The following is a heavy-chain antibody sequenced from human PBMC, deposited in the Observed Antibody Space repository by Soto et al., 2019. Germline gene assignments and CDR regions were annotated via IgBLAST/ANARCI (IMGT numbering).Heavy chain of an antibody. CDR1: RDAFESNA. J-gene: IGHJ4*02. V-gene: IGHV1-3*01. Sequence: ASTQLCWEESRDAFESNAMHCVRQAPGQRLEWMGWINAGNGNTKYSQKFQGRVTITRDTSASTAYMELSSLRSEDTAVYYFATPPLPGIAAAAIYFDDWGPGPQGTAS. CDR2: INAGNGNT. CDR3: ATPPLPGIAAAAIYFDD. D-gene: IGHD6-13*01.